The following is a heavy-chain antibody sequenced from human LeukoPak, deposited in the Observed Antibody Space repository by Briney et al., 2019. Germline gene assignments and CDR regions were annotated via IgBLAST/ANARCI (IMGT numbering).Heavy chain of an antibody. CDR1: GFTVSSNY. D-gene: IGHD3-16*01. Sequence: PGGSLRLSCAASGFTVSSNYMSWVRQAPGKGLEWGSVIYSGGSTYYADSVKGRFTISRDNSKNTLYLQMNSLRAEDTAVYYCACFITYYDIGDAFDIWGQGTMVTVSS. V-gene: IGHV3-66*01. CDR3: ACFITYYDIGDAFDI. CDR2: IYSGGST. J-gene: IGHJ3*02.